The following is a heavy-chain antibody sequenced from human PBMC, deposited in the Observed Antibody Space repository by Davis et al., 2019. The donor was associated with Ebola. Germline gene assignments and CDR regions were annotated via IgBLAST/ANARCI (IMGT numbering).Heavy chain of an antibody. Sequence: GESLKISCAASGFTFSDYGMHWVRQAPGKGLEWVAVLSYDEVHEYYADSVKGRFTISRDNSKNTLYLQMNSLTPEDTAVYYCAKDDTPMDVWGPGTTVTVSS. V-gene: IGHV3-30*18. CDR1: GFTFSDYG. CDR3: AKDDTPMDV. CDR2: LSYDEVHE. J-gene: IGHJ6*02. D-gene: IGHD2-15*01.